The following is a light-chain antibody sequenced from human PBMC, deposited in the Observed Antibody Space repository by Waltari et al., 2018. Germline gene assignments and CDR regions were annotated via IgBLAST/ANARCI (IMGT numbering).Light chain of an antibody. CDR3: QQSYNNPYT. V-gene: IGKV1-39*01. Sequence: DIQMTQSPSSLSASVGARVTITCRASQTISTYLNWYRQKPGKAPKLLMFAASTLQSGVPSRFSGSGSGTDFTLTISSLQPEDFATYYCQQSYNNPYTFGQGTKLEIK. CDR2: AAS. J-gene: IGKJ2*01. CDR1: QTISTY.